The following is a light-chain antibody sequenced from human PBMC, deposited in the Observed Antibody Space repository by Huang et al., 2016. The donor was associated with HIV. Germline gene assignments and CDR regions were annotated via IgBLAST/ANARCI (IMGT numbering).Light chain of an antibody. J-gene: IGKJ4*01. CDR2: AAS. CDR1: QDIGSY. CDR3: QQVNSYPSLT. Sequence: IQLTQSPSSLSASVGDRVTITCRASQDIGSYLAWYQQKPGKAPKLLIYAASTLQSVVPSRFSGGGSGTDFTLTISSLQSDDFATYYCQQVNSYPSLTFGGGTKVDIK. V-gene: IGKV1-9*01.